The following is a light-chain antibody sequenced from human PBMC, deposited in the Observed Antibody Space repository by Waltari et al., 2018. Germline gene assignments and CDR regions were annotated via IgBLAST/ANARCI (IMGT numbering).Light chain of an antibody. V-gene: IGKV1-5*03. CDR3: QQYNGYWT. CDR2: KAS. Sequence: DIQMTQSPSTLSASVGDRVTNTCRASQSISSWLAWYQQKPGTAPKLLIYKASTLESGVPSRFSGSGSGTEFTLTINSLQPDDFATYYCQQYNGYWTFGQGTKVEIK. J-gene: IGKJ1*01. CDR1: QSISSW.